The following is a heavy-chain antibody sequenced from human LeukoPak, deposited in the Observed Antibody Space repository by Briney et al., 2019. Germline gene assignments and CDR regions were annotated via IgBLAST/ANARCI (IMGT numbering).Heavy chain of an antibody. V-gene: IGHV4-39*01. CDR1: GGSISTNHYN. CDR2: IFYSGTT. J-gene: IGHJ3*01. CDR3: ARPSYIGYCSRSTCNREAFDV. Sequence: SETLSLTCTVSGGSISTNHYNWGWIRQPPGKGLEWIGSIFYSGTTYHNPSLKNRVSISVDTSRRQLSLQLTSVTAADTAVYYGARPSYIGYCSRSTCNREAFDVWGQGTVVTVS. D-gene: IGHD2-2*01.